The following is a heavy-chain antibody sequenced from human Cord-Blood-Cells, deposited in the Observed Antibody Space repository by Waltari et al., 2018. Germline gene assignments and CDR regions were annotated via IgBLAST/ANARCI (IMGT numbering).Heavy chain of an antibody. V-gene: IGHV1-3*01. D-gene: IGHD4-17*01. J-gene: IGHJ4*02. CDR3: ARDRSVTTLGFDY. Sequence: QVQLVQSGAEVKKPGASVKVSCKASGYTFTSYAMHWVRQAPGQRLEWMGWINAGNGNTKYSQKFQGRVTITRETSASTAYMELSSLRSEDTAVYYCARDRSVTTLGFDYWGQGTLVTVSS. CDR2: INAGNGNT. CDR1: GYTFTSYA.